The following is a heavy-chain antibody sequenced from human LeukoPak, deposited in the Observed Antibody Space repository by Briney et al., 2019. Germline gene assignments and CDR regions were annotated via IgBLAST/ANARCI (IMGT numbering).Heavy chain of an antibody. Sequence: ASVKVSCKASGYTFTSYGISWVRQAPGQGLEWMGWISAYNGNINYAQKLQGRVTMTTDTSTSTAYMELRSLRSDDTAVYYCARGFRPTMIVVADDYWGQGTLVTVSS. D-gene: IGHD3-22*01. CDR3: ARGFRPTMIVVADDY. CDR1: GYTFTSYG. CDR2: ISAYNGNI. V-gene: IGHV1-18*01. J-gene: IGHJ4*02.